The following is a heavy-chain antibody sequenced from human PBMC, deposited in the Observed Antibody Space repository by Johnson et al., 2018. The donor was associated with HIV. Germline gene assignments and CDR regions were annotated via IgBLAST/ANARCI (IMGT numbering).Heavy chain of an antibody. CDR3: VRDQGSGWPTNAFDI. Sequence: QMLLVESGGGVMQPGKSLRLSCEASGFTFRSYAMHWVRQAPGKGLEWVAVITYDGRNKYYTDSVKGRFIISRDNSKNMTNLQMNGLSDEDTADYYCVRDQGSGWPTNAFDILGRGTRVTVSS. V-gene: IGHV3-30*04. J-gene: IGHJ3*02. CDR2: ITYDGRNK. D-gene: IGHD6-19*01. CDR1: GFTFRSYA.